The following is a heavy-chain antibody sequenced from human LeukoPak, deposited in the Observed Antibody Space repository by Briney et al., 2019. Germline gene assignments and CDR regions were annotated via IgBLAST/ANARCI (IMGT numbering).Heavy chain of an antibody. J-gene: IGHJ3*02. Sequence: GGSLRLSCAVSGFTFSSYAMSWVRQAPGKGLEWVSVISPSGGSADYADSVKGRFTISRDNSEKTLYLLMNSLRAEDTAVYYCAKTPAAILVIDAFDIWGQGTMVTVSS. CDR3: AKTPAAILVIDAFDI. CDR1: GFTFSSYA. D-gene: IGHD2-2*02. V-gene: IGHV3-23*01. CDR2: ISPSGGSA.